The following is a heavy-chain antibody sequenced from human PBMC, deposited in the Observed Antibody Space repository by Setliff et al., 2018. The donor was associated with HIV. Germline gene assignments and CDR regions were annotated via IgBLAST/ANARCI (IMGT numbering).Heavy chain of an antibody. D-gene: IGHD1-26*01. CDR3: ARARLQGIVTAVGPRDNCLDP. J-gene: IGHJ5*02. Sequence: ASVKVSCKASGYTFNRYPMNWVRQAPGQGPEWMGWISAYTGHTDYAPRLLGRVTMTTDTSTSTAYMELRSLTSDDTAVYYCARARLQGIVTAVGPRDNCLDPWGQGTRVTVSS. CDR2: ISAYTGHT. CDR1: GYTFNRYP. V-gene: IGHV1-18*01.